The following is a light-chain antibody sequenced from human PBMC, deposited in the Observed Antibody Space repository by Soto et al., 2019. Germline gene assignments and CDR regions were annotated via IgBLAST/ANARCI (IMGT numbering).Light chain of an antibody. CDR3: QSYDASLGGSRV. CDR2: ANN. V-gene: IGLV1-40*01. Sequence: QAVVTQPPSVSGAPGQRVTISCTGSSSNIGAGYDVHWYQQLPGTAPKLLIYANNNRPSGVPDRFSGSRSGTSASLAITGLQAEDEADYYCQSYDASLGGSRVFGGGTKVTVL. J-gene: IGLJ3*02. CDR1: SSNIGAGYD.